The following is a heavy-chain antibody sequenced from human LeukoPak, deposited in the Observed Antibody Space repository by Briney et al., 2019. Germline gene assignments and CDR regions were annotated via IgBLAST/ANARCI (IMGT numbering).Heavy chain of an antibody. J-gene: IGHJ4*02. Sequence: GGSLRLSCAASGFTFSSYNMNWVRQAPGKGLEWVSYISDSSTTIFYADSVKGRFTISRDNSRNTLYLQMNSLRAEDTAVYYCAKSDYYGSGSHPFDYWGQGTLVTVSS. CDR3: AKSDYYGSGSHPFDY. CDR1: GFTFSSYN. V-gene: IGHV3-48*04. CDR2: ISDSSTTI. D-gene: IGHD3-10*01.